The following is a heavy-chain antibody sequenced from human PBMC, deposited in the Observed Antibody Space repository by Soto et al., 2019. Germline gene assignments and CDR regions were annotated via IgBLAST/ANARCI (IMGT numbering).Heavy chain of an antibody. Sequence: PSETLCLTCTVSGGSISSSSYYWGWIRQPPGKGLEWIGSIYYSGSTYYNPSLKSRVTISVDTSKNQFSLKLSSVTAADTAVYYCARQTVRGLFQDAFDIWGQGTMVTVSS. D-gene: IGHD3-10*01. CDR2: IYYSGST. V-gene: IGHV4-39*01. CDR1: GGSISSSSYY. CDR3: ARQTVRGLFQDAFDI. J-gene: IGHJ3*02.